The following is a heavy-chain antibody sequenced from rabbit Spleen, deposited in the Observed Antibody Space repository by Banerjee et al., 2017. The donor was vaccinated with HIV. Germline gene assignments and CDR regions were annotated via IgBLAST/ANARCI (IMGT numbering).Heavy chain of an antibody. D-gene: IGHD4-1*01. Sequence: QSLEESGGDLVKPGASLTLTCTASGFSFSSSDYMCWVRQPPGKGPEWIAYIGTDDTTYYASWAKGRFTISKTSSTTVTLQMTSLTAADTATYFCAKSQASTDWGLDLWGPGTLVTVS. CDR2: IGTDDTT. J-gene: IGHJ4*01. CDR3: AKSQASTDWGLDL. V-gene: IGHV1S40*01. CDR1: GFSFSSSDY.